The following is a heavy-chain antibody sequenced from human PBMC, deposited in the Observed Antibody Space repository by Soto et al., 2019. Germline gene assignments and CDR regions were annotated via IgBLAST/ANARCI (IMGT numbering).Heavy chain of an antibody. CDR3: ALTTMALSHAFDI. D-gene: IGHD1-1*01. CDR1: GGTFSTYG. CDR2: IIPMFRTA. Sequence: QVQLVQSGAEVKKPGSSVKVSCKASGGTFSTYGFSWVRQAPGQGLEWMGGIIPMFRTATYAQKFQGALTITADESTRTVYMELSGLKSEDTAVYYCALTTMALSHAFDIWGQGTVVTVPS. J-gene: IGHJ3*02. V-gene: IGHV1-69*12.